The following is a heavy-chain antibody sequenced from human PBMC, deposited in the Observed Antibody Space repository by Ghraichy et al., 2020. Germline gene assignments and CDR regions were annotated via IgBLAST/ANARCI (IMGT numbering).Heavy chain of an antibody. CDR3: AGAGY. V-gene: IGHV3-53*01. CDR1: GFTVSSNY. CDR2: VYSGGST. J-gene: IGHJ4*02. Sequence: GGLRLSCAVSGFTVSSNYISWVRQAPGQGLEWVSVVYSGGSTYYADSVKGRFTISRDNSKNTVYLQMNSLRAEDTAVYYCAGAGYWGQGTLVTVSS.